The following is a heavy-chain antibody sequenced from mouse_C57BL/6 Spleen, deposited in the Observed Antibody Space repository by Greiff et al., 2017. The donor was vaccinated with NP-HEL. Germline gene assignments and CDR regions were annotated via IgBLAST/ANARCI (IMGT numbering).Heavy chain of an antibody. CDR1: GFTFSDYG. CDR3: ARGIYYGNPYYFDY. CDR2: ISSGSSTI. D-gene: IGHD2-1*01. J-gene: IGHJ2*01. Sequence: EVKLVESGGGLVKPGGSLKLSCAASGFTFSDYGMHWVRQAPEKGLEWVAYISSGSSTIYYADTVKGRFTISRDNAKNTLFLQMTSLRSEDTAMYYCARGIYYGNPYYFDYWGQGTTLTVSS. V-gene: IGHV5-17*01.